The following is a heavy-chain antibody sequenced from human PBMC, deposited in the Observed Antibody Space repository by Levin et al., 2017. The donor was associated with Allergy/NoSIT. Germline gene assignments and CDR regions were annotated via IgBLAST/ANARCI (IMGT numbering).Heavy chain of an antibody. D-gene: IGHD4-17*01. Sequence: QTLSLTCPFSGFSLSTSGMCVSWIRQPPGKALEWLARIDWDDVKYYSTSLKTRLTISKDTSKNQVVLTMTNMDPVDTATYYCARATTGTYYYYGMDVWGQGTTVTVSS. CDR3: ARATTGTYYYYGMDV. V-gene: IGHV2-70*11. CDR1: GFSLSTSGMC. CDR2: IDWDDVK. J-gene: IGHJ6*02.